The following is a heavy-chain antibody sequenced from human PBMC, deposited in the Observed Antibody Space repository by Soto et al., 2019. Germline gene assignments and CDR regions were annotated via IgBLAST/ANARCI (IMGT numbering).Heavy chain of an antibody. D-gene: IGHD2-2*01. CDR3: ARGPRYCSTTTCFAGVTWFDP. J-gene: IGHJ5*02. Sequence: QVQLMQSGAEVKKPGASVKVSCKASGYIFTSYGISWVRQAPGLGLEWLGWISGFNGNTNFAQKVQGRVTLTTDKSTSTAYMDLWSLTSDDTAVYYCARGPRYCSTTTCFAGVTWFDPWGQGTPVTVSS. V-gene: IGHV1-18*04. CDR1: GYIFTSYG. CDR2: ISGFNGNT.